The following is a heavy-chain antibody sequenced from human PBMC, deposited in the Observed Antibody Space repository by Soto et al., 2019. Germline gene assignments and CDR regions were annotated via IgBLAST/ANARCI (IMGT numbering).Heavy chain of an antibody. Sequence: QVQLVQSGAEVKKPGSSVKVSCKASGGTFSNYAISWVRQAPGQGLEWMGGIIPLSGTANYAQKFQGRVTITAGESTSTAYMELGRLRSEDTAVYYCARSQGSSISLEIYYYYYYGMDVWGQGTTVTVSS. CDR3: ARSQGSSISLEIYYYYYYGMDV. CDR1: GGTFSNYA. V-gene: IGHV1-69*01. CDR2: IIPLSGTA. J-gene: IGHJ6*02. D-gene: IGHD2-2*01.